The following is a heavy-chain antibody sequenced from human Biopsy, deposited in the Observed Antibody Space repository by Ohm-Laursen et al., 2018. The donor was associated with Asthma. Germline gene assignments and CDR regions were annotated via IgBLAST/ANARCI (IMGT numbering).Heavy chain of an antibody. D-gene: IGHD3-3*02. CDR1: GFTFGDYW. J-gene: IGHJ1*01. CDR2: LKHDGSEK. V-gene: IGHV3-7*01. Sequence: SLRLSCAASGFTFGDYWMSWVRQVPGKGLEWVANLKHDGSEKNHVDSLKGRFTISIDNAKNSLYLQMNSLRAEDTAVYYCARTFHFWSPYHAEHYQLWGQGTLVTVSS. CDR3: ARTFHFWSPYHAEHYQL.